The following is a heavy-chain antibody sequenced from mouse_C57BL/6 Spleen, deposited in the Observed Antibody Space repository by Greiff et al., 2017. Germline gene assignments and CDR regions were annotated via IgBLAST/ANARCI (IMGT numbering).Heavy chain of an antibody. J-gene: IGHJ3*01. CDR2: ISSGSSTI. D-gene: IGHD2-4*01. Sequence: EVQGVESGGGLVKPGGSLKLSCAASGFTFSDYGMHWVRQAPEKGLEWVAYISSGSSTIYYADTVKGRFTISRDNAKNTLFLQMTSRRSEDTAMYYCARDYDYDLAWFAYWGQGTLVTVSA. CDR3: ARDYDYDLAWFAY. V-gene: IGHV5-17*01. CDR1: GFTFSDYG.